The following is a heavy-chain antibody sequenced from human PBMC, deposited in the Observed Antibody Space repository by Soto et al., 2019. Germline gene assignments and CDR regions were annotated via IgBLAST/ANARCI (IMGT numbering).Heavy chain of an antibody. Sequence: GGSLRLSCAASGFTFSDYYMSWIRQAPGQGLGWVSYISSSSSYTNYADSVKGRFTISRDNAKNSLYLQMNSLRAEDTAVYYCARDRATVTTNYAFDIWGQGTMVTVSS. J-gene: IGHJ3*02. V-gene: IGHV3-11*06. CDR1: GFTFSDYY. D-gene: IGHD4-17*01. CDR2: ISSSSSYT. CDR3: ARDRATVTTNYAFDI.